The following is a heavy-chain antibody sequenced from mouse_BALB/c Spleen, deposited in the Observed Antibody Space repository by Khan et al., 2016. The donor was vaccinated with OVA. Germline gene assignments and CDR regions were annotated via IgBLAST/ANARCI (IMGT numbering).Heavy chain of an antibody. Sequence: QIQLVQSGPELKKPGETVKISCKASGYTLTDYGMNWVKQAPGKGLKWMGWINTYTGAATYADDFKGRFAFSLETSANTAYLQINNLKTEDTATYFCSRSNGNYWFAYWGQGTLFTVSA. D-gene: IGHD2-1*01. CDR1: GYTLTDYG. V-gene: IGHV9-3-1*01. CDR2: INTYTGAA. J-gene: IGHJ3*01. CDR3: SRSNGNYWFAY.